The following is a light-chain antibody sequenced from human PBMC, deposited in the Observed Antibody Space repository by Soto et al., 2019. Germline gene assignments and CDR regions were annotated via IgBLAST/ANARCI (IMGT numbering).Light chain of an antibody. Sequence: DIVMTQSPDSLAVSLGERATINCKSSQSILYSSHNKNYLAWYQQSPGQPPKLLIYWASTRESGVPDRFSGSGSGADFTLTISSLQAEDVAVYYCQQYYSTPPTFGQGTKLEIK. CDR2: WAS. CDR3: QQYYSTPPT. V-gene: IGKV4-1*01. CDR1: QSILYSSHNKNY. J-gene: IGKJ2*01.